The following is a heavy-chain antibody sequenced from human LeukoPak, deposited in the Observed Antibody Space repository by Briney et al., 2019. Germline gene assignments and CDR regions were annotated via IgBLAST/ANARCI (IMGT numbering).Heavy chain of an antibody. CDR1: GYTFSTYG. Sequence: GASVKVSCKASGYTFSTYGFTWVRQAPGQGLEWMGYISNYYGNTKYAQKVQGRVTMTTDTSTSTAYMELMSLTSDDTAVYYCARGGEYCSRGSCYFDYWGQGTLVTVSS. CDR2: ISNYYGNT. J-gene: IGHJ4*02. CDR3: ARGGEYCSRGSCYFDY. V-gene: IGHV1-18*01. D-gene: IGHD2-15*01.